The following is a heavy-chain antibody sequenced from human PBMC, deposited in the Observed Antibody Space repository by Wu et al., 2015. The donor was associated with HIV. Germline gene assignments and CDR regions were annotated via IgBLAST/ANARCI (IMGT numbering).Heavy chain of an antibody. CDR2: IIPIFGTA. V-gene: IGHV1-69*05. CDR1: GGTFSSYA. J-gene: IGHJ4*02. D-gene: IGHD6-13*01. CDR3: ARVPLLYSSSPVYYFDY. Sequence: QVQLVQSGAEVKKPGSSVKVSCKASGGTFSSYAISWVRQAPGQGLEWMGGIIPIFGTANYAQKFQGRVTITTDESTSTAYMELSSLRSEDTAVYYCARVPLLYSSSPVYYFDYWGQGTLVTVSS.